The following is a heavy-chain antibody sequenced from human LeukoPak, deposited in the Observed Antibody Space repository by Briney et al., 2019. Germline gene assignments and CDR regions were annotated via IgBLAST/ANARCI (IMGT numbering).Heavy chain of an antibody. V-gene: IGHV4-59*08. CDR1: GGSISSYY. D-gene: IGHD4-23*01. CDR2: IYYSGST. CDR3: ARAHYGGNSFDY. Sequence: SETLSLTCIDSGGSISSYYWSWIQQPPGKRLQWIGYIYYSGSTNYNPSLKSRVTISVDTSKNQFSLKLSSVTAADTAVYYCARAHYGGNSFDYWGQGTLVTVSS. J-gene: IGHJ4*02.